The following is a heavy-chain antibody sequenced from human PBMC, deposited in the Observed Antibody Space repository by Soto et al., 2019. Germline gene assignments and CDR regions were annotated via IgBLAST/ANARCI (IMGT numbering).Heavy chain of an antibody. J-gene: IGHJ4*02. CDR1: GFTFSSYN. CDR3: ARARCSSGQCYYCDY. V-gene: IGHV3-64*02. Sequence: EVQLVESGEGLVQPGGSLRLSCAASGFTFSSYNIHWIRQAPGKGLEFGSAISRSGDRTYYADSVKGRFTITRDNSKNTVWLQMGRLRAEHMAVYYCARARCSSGQCYYCDYWGRGALVSVSS. CDR2: ISRSGDRT. D-gene: IGHD2-15*01.